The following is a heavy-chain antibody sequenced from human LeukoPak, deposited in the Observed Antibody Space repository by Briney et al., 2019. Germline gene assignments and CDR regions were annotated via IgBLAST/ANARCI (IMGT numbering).Heavy chain of an antibody. J-gene: IGHJ4*02. CDR1: GFTLDDYA. V-gene: IGHV3-43D*04. D-gene: IGHD2-15*01. Sequence: GGSLRLSCAASGFTLDDYAMHWVRHAPGKGREWVSLISWDGGSTYYADSVKGRFNISRDNSKNSLYLQMNSLRAEDTALYYCAKDIGPILSDEGYFDYWGQGTLVTVSS. CDR3: AKDIGPILSDEGYFDY. CDR2: ISWDGGST.